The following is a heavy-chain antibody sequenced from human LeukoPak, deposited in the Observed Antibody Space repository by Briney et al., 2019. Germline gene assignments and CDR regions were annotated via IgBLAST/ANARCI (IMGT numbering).Heavy chain of an antibody. D-gene: IGHD4-23*01. Sequence: GGSLRLSCAASGVTFSSYVMSWVRQAPGKGLEWVSGISGSGGNRYYADSVKGRFTISRDNSKNTLYLQMSSLRAEDTAAYYCAKDLQPGGNPDAFDIWGQGSMVTVSS. J-gene: IGHJ3*02. CDR1: GVTFSSYV. CDR2: ISGSGGNR. V-gene: IGHV3-23*01. CDR3: AKDLQPGGNPDAFDI.